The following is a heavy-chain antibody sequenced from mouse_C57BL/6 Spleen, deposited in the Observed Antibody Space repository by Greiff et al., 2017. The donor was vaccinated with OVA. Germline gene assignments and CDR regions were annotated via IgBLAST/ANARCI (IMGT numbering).Heavy chain of an antibody. D-gene: IGHD2-5*01. V-gene: IGHV1-18*01. Sequence: EVKLMESGPELVKPGASVKIPCKASGYTFTDYNMDWVKQSHGKSLEWIGDINPNNGGTIYNQKFKGKATLTVDKSSSTAYMELRSLTSEDTAVYYCARKASYYSKGGHYFDYWGQGTTLTVSS. CDR2: INPNNGGT. J-gene: IGHJ2*01. CDR3: ARKASYYSKGGHYFDY. CDR1: GYTFTDYN.